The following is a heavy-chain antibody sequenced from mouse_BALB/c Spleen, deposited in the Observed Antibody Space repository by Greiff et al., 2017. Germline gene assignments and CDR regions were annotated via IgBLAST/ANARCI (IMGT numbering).Heavy chain of an antibody. CDR2: INPSSGYT. Sequence: QVQLQQSGAELVRPGASVKMSCQASGYPFISYTMHWVKQRPGQGLEWIGYINPSSGYTNYNQKYKDKATLTADKSSSTAYMQLSSLTSEDSAVYYCARGGGYPSLAYWGQGTRVTVSA. J-gene: IGHJ3*01. D-gene: IGHD2-2*01. CDR1: GYPFISYT. V-gene: IGHV1-4*01. CDR3: ARGGGYPSLAY.